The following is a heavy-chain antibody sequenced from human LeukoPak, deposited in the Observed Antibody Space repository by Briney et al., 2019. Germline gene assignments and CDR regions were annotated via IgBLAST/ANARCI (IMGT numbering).Heavy chain of an antibody. CDR2: IIPIFGTA. J-gene: IGHJ4*02. Sequence: AASVKVSCKASGGTFSSYAISWVRQAPGQGLEWMGGIIPIFGTANYAQKFQGRVTITADESTSTAYMELSSLRSEDTAVYYCASQITYDSSGYLPFDYWGQGTLVTVSS. D-gene: IGHD3-22*01. CDR1: GGTFSSYA. CDR3: ASQITYDSSGYLPFDY. V-gene: IGHV1-69*13.